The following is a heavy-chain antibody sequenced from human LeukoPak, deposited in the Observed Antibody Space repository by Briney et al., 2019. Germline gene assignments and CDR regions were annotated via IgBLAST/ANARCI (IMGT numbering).Heavy chain of an antibody. V-gene: IGHV1-46*01. J-gene: IGHJ4*02. CDR1: GFTFTNYH. CDR3: ARAPAGTLDF. CDR2: IRGTGDSP. Sequence: ASVKVSCKASGFTFTNYHMHWVRQAPGQGLEWVALIRGTGDSPDYAQKFQDRDTVTCDTSTSTTFLELRSLKLEDTAVYYCARAPAGTLDFWGQGTLVTVSS. D-gene: IGHD6-13*01.